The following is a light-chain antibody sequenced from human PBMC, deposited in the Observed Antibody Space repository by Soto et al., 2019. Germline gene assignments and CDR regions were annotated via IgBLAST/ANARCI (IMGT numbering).Light chain of an antibody. J-gene: IGLJ1*01. Sequence: QSVLTQPPSASGSPGQSVTISCTGTSSDVGRYIYVSWYQQHPGKAPKIIMYEVSKRPSGVPDRFSGSKSGNTAPLTVSGLQAEDEADYYCSSYGGSNNYVFGTGTKLTVL. CDR1: SSDVGRYIY. CDR2: EVS. V-gene: IGLV2-8*01. CDR3: SSYGGSNNYV.